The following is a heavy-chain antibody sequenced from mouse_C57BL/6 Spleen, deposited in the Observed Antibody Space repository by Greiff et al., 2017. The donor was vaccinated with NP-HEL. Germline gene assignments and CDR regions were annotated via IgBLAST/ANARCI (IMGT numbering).Heavy chain of an antibody. CDR1: GFTFSDYG. CDR2: ISSGSSTI. J-gene: IGHJ2*01. V-gene: IGHV5-17*01. CDR3: ARTYSGSSLYFDY. D-gene: IGHD1-1*01. Sequence: EVMLVESGGGLVKPGGSLKLSCAASGFTFSDYGMHWVRQAPETGLEWIAYISSGSSTIYYADTVKGRFTISRDNAKNTLFLQMTSLRSADTAMYYCARTYSGSSLYFDYWGQGTTLTVSS.